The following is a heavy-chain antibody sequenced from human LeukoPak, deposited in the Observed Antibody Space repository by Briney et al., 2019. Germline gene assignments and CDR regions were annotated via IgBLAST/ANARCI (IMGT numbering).Heavy chain of an antibody. J-gene: IGHJ4*02. V-gene: IGHV1-8*01. Sequence: GASVKVSCKASGYTFTSYDTNWVRQATGQGLEWMVWMNPNSGNTGYAQKFQGRVTMTRNTSISTAYMELSSLRSEDTAVYYCAKSEWTYYYGSGSYPYYFDYWGQGTLVTVSS. CDR3: AKSEWTYYYGSGSYPYYFDY. CDR2: MNPNSGNT. CDR1: GYTFTSYD. D-gene: IGHD3-10*01.